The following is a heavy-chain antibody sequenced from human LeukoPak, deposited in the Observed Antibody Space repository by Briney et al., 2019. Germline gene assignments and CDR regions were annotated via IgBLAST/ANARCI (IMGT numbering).Heavy chain of an antibody. Sequence: SETLSLTCTVSGGSISSYYWSWIRQPPGKGLEWIGRIYTSGSTNYNPSLKSRVTISVDTSKNQFSLKLSSVTAADTAVYYCARDKASSAGYYYYGMDVWGQGTTVTVSS. CDR3: ARDKASSAGYYYYGMDV. D-gene: IGHD6-19*01. CDR2: IYTSGST. CDR1: GGSISSYY. V-gene: IGHV4-4*08. J-gene: IGHJ6*02.